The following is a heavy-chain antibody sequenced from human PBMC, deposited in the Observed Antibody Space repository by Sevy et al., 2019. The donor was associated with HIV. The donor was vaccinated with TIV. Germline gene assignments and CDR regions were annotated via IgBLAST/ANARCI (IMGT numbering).Heavy chain of an antibody. D-gene: IGHD2-2*01. Sequence: GGSLRLSCAASGFTFSSYSINWVRQAPGKGLEWVSSISSSSNFIYYADSVKGRFTISRDNAKNSPYLQMHSLRAEDTAVYYCARGEYCSSTTCSYFDYWGQGTLVTVSS. CDR1: GFTFSSYS. J-gene: IGHJ4*02. CDR3: ARGEYCSSTTCSYFDY. V-gene: IGHV3-21*01. CDR2: ISSSSNFI.